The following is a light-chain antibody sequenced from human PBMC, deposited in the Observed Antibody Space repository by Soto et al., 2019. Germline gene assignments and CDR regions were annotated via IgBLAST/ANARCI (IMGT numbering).Light chain of an antibody. J-gene: IGKJ3*01. CDR3: QQYGGSFT. CDR2: GAS. CDR1: QSVSTSY. V-gene: IGKV3-20*01. Sequence: EIVLTQSPGTLSLSPGERATLSCRASQSVSTSYLAWYQQKPGQAPRLLIHGASSRATGIPARFSGSGSGTDFTLSISGLEPDDFAVYYCQQYGGSFTFGPGTKVDIK.